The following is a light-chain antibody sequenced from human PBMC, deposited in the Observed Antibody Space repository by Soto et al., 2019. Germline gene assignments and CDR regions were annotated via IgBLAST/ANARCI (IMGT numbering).Light chain of an antibody. CDR1: RSISNY. CDR3: QQSYSVPR. V-gene: IGKV1-39*01. Sequence: DIQMTQSPSSLSASVGDRVTITCRASRSISNYLNWYQQKSGKAPRLLIYAASSLQPGVPSRFSGTGTGTEFTLTIISLQPEDSATYYCQQSYSVPRFGQGTKVDIK. J-gene: IGKJ1*01. CDR2: AAS.